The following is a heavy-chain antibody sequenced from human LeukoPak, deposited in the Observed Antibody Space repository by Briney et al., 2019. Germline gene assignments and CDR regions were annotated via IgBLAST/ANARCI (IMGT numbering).Heavy chain of an antibody. Sequence: SETLSLTCTVSGGSISSSSYYWGWIRQPPGKGLEWIGSIYYSGSTYYNPSLKSRVTISVDTSKNQFSLKLSSVTAADTAVYYCARGDSVALFSPFDYWGQGTLVTVSS. CDR1: GGSISSSSYY. V-gene: IGHV4-39*07. J-gene: IGHJ4*02. CDR2: IYYSGST. D-gene: IGHD6-19*01. CDR3: ARGDSVALFSPFDY.